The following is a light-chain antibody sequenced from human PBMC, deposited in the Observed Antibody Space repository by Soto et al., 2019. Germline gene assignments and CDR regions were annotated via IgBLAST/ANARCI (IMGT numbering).Light chain of an antibody. CDR2: EVS. Sequence: QSALTQPASVSGSPGQSITISCTGTSSDVGGYNYVSWYQQHPGKAPKLMIYEVSKRPSGVYNRFSCSKSGNTACLTISGLQAEDEADYYCSSYTSTSTDVFGTGTKLTVL. V-gene: IGLV2-14*01. CDR3: SSYTSTSTDV. J-gene: IGLJ1*01. CDR1: SSDVGGYNY.